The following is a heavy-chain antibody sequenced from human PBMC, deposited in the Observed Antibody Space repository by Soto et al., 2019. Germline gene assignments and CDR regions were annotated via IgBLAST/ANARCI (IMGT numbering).Heavy chain of an antibody. CDR1: EFTFNNYW. CDR2: INTDGTTT. Sequence: EVQLVESGGGLVQPGGSLRLSCAASEFTFNNYWMHWVPQVPGKGLEWVSRINTDGTTTNYADSVMGRFTVSRDNADNPVYLQMNSLRAEDTAVYYCARGIYLKYGLDVWGQGDTVTVSS. CDR3: ARGIYLKYGLDV. V-gene: IGHV3-74*01. D-gene: IGHD3-16*02. J-gene: IGHJ6*02.